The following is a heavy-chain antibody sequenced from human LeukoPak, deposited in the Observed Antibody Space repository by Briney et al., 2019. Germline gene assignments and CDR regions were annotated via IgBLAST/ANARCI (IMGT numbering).Heavy chain of an antibody. CDR2: IRSKAYGGTT. D-gene: IGHD5-18*01. V-gene: IGHV3-49*04. CDR1: GFTFGDYA. CDR3: TRSRYSYGLSVFDY. J-gene: IGHJ4*02. Sequence: GRSLRLSCTASGFTFGDYAMSWVRQAPGKGLEWVGFIRSKAYGGTTEYAASVKGRFTISRDDSKSIAYLQMNSLKTEDTAVYYCTRSRYSYGLSVFDYWGQGTLVTVSS.